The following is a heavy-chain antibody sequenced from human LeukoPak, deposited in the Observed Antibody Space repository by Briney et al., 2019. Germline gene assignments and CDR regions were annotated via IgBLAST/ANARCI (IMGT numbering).Heavy chain of an antibody. CDR2: IWSDESDE. Sequence: GGSLRLSCAASGFTFRDFDIHWVRQTPGKGLEWVAVIWSDESDEYYADSMKGRFTISRDNSKNMVYLQMSSLRAEDTAVYYCARHRGRYSRSLDFWGQGTLVTVAS. J-gene: IGHJ4*02. CDR1: GFTFRDFD. D-gene: IGHD2-2*01. CDR3: ARHRGRYSRSLDF. V-gene: IGHV3-33*01.